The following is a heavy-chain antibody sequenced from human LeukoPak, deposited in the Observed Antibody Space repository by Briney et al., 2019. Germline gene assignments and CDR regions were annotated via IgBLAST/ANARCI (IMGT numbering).Heavy chain of an antibody. Sequence: GESLKISCKASGYSFSNYWIGWVRQMPGKGLEWMGIIYPGDSDTRYNPSFQGQVIFSADESLTTAYLQWSSLRASDTAIYYCARGPTNYYLDYWGQGTPVIVST. CDR3: ARGPTNYYLDY. CDR1: GYSFSNYW. CDR2: IYPGDSDT. V-gene: IGHV5-51*01. J-gene: IGHJ4*02.